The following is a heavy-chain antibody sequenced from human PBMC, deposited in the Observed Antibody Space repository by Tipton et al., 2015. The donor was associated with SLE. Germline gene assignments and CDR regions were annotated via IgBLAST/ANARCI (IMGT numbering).Heavy chain of an antibody. D-gene: IGHD6-19*01. CDR1: GFTFDDYA. CDR2: ISWNSGSI. Sequence: SLRLSCAASGFTFDDYAMHWVRQAPGKGLEWVSGISWNSGSIGYADSVKGRFTISRDNAKNSLYLQMNSLRAEDTALYYCAKGTVSIAVAGYFDYWGQGTLVPVSS. V-gene: IGHV3-9*01. CDR3: AKGTVSIAVAGYFDY. J-gene: IGHJ4*02.